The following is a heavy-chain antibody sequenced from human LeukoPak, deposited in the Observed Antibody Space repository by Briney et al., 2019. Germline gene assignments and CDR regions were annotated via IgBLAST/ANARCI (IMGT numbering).Heavy chain of an antibody. CDR2: INPSGGST. V-gene: IGHV1-46*01. D-gene: IGHD6-13*01. J-gene: IGHJ4*02. CDR1: GYTFTSYY. CDR3: ARGYDSSSWYVRPRAPQQPTSPFDY. Sequence: ASVKVSCKTSGYTFTSYYMHWVRQAPRQGLEWMGIINPSGGSTTYPQKFQGRVTMTRDTSTNTVYMELSSLRSEDTAVYYCARGYDSSSWYVRPRAPQQPTSPFDYWGQGTLVTVSS.